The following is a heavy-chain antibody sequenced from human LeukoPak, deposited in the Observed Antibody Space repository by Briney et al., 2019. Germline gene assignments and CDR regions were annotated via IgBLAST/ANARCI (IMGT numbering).Heavy chain of an antibody. CDR1: SRSLSSTSYY. J-gene: IGHJ4*03. V-gene: IGHV4-39*07. Sequence: SQTMSLTSTVSSRSLSSTSYYWDWIRQPPVRGLEGIGTMYYSVTTYQNPSLRARVTLSVDPSKSQSSLKLSSVTAADTAVYYFAREVRSPRGGFGYCDHGALVTVSS. D-gene: IGHD3-10*01. CDR3: AREVRSPRGGFGY. CDR2: MYYSVTT.